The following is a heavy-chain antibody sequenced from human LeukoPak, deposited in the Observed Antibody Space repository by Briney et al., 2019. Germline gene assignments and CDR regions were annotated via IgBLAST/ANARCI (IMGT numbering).Heavy chain of an antibody. Sequence: SVKVSCKASGGTFSSYAISWVRQAPGQGLEWMGGIIPIFGTANYAQKFQGRVTMTRDTSTSTVYMELSSLRSEDTAVYYCARDPTAQWLVGHFDYWGQGTLVTVSS. CDR2: IIPIFGTA. D-gene: IGHD6-19*01. V-gene: IGHV1-69*05. J-gene: IGHJ4*02. CDR3: ARDPTAQWLVGHFDY. CDR1: GGTFSSYA.